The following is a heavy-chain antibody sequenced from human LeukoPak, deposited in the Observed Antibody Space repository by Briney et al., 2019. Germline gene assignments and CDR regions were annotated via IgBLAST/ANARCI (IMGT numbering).Heavy chain of an antibody. D-gene: IGHD3-22*01. CDR2: IQKDGSEK. Sequence: PGGSLTLSCVASGFTFSNYWMSWVRQAPGKGLEWVANIQKDGSEKHYVASVEGRFTISRDNAENSLFLQLNSLRVGDTAAYYCVRLWDSSGFFGYWGQGALVTVSS. J-gene: IGHJ4*02. V-gene: IGHV3-7*01. CDR3: VRLWDSSGFFGY. CDR1: GFTFSNYW.